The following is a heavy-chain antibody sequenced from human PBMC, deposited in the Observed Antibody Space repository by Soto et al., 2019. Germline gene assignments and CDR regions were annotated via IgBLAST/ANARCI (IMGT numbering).Heavy chain of an antibody. CDR1: GYTFTSYA. Sequence: ASVKVSCKASGYTFTSYAMHWVRQAPGQRLEWMGWINAGNGNTKYSQKFQGRVTITRDTSASTAYMELSSLRSEDTAVYYCARGLAAAGAFDYWGQGTLVTVS. J-gene: IGHJ4*02. V-gene: IGHV1-3*01. CDR3: ARGLAAAGAFDY. D-gene: IGHD6-13*01. CDR2: INAGNGNT.